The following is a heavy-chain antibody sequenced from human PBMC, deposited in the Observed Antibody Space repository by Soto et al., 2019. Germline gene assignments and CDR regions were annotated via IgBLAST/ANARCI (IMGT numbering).Heavy chain of an antibody. D-gene: IGHD2-15*01. V-gene: IGHV3-9*01. CDR3: VRAPTGGTWPVYFDG. Sequence: VQLVESGGGLVQPGRSLRLSCTASAFSFGDFAMHWVRQVPGKGLEWVSGINWNGNYIGHADSVKGRFPVSRDNSKNSLYLQLNSLSPEDTALYYFVRAPTGGTWPVYFDGWGRGTLVTVSS. J-gene: IGHJ4*02. CDR1: AFSFGDFA. CDR2: INWNGNYI.